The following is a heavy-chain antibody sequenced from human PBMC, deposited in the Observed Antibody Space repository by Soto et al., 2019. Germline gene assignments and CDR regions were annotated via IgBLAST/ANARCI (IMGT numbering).Heavy chain of an antibody. CDR3: ARLGTGLDH. CDR2: IFPADSDI. D-gene: IGHD7-27*01. CDR1: GYSFTTSW. J-gene: IGHJ4*02. Sequence: EVQLVQSGAEVKKPGESLKISCEGSGYSFTTSWIAWVRQMPGKGLEWMGIIFPADSDIRYSPSFQGQVTISADKSISTAYLQWSSLRASDTGMYYCARLGTGLDHWGQGTLVTVSS. V-gene: IGHV5-51*03.